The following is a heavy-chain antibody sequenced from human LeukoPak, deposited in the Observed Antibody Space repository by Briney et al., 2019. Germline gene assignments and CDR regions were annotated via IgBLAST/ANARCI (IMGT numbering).Heavy chain of an antibody. D-gene: IGHD6-19*01. CDR1: GGSFSGYY. CDR3: ARERVAVAGRYFDY. J-gene: IGHJ4*02. CDR2: IYYSGST. Sequence: PSETLSLTCAVYGGSFSGYYWSWILQPPGKGLEWIGYIYYSGSTNYNPSLKSRVTISVDTSKNQFSLKLSSVTAADTAVYYCARERVAVAGRYFDYWGQGTLVTVSS. V-gene: IGHV4-59*01.